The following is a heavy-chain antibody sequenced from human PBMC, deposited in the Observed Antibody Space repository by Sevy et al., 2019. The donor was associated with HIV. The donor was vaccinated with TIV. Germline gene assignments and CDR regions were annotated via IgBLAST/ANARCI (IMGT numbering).Heavy chain of an antibody. CDR2: ISYDGSNK. CDR1: GFTFSIYT. V-gene: IGHV3-30*04. D-gene: IGHD3-9*01. CDR3: ARGGRWNYEILTGPLDV. Sequence: GGSLRLSCAASGFTFSIYTMHWVRQAPGKGLEWVAVISYDGSNKYYADSVKGRFTTSRDNSKNTLHLQMNSLRAEDTAVYFCARGGRWNYEILTGPLDVWGQGTTVTVSS. J-gene: IGHJ6*02.